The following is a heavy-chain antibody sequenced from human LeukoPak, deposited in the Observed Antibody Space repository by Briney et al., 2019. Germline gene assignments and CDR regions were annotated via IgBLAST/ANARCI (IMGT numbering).Heavy chain of an antibody. CDR1: GFTFSDYY. Sequence: GGSLRPSCAASGFTFSDYYMTWIRQAPGRGLEWISYINGSSSDTKYADSVKGRFTISRDNAKNSLYLLMNSLRAEDTAVYYCARRGTTYCTVDSCHPNWFDPWGQGTLVTVSS. J-gene: IGHJ5*02. D-gene: IGHD2-15*01. V-gene: IGHV3-11*03. CDR2: INGSSSDT. CDR3: ARRGTTYCTVDSCHPNWFDP.